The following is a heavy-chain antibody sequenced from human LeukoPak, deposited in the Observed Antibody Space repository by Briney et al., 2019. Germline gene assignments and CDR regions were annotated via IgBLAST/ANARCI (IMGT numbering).Heavy chain of an antibody. CDR1: GYIFTNYW. Sequence: GESLKISCKGSGYIFTNYWMGWVRQMPGKGLEWMGIIFPRDSDTRYSPSFQGHVTISADKSINTVYLQWSSLKASDTAMYYCARKRGYSYGDLDCWGQGTQVTVSS. CDR2: IFPRDSDT. V-gene: IGHV5-51*01. CDR3: ARKRGYSYGDLDC. D-gene: IGHD5-18*01. J-gene: IGHJ4*02.